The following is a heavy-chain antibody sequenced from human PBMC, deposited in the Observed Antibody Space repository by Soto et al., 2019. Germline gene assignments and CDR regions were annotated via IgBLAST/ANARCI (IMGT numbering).Heavy chain of an antibody. Sequence: SDTLSLTCAVYGGTFSGYYWTWIRQPPEKGLEWIGEINHSGSTNQNPSLKSRVSISVDRTKNQFSLRLRSVTAADTAVYYCARGISVMAACAGDAPDKYFFDSWSRGPLVTVSS. CDR3: ARGISVMAACAGDAPDKYFFDS. J-gene: IGHJ4*02. CDR2: INHSGST. D-gene: IGHD6-25*01. CDR1: GGTFSGYY. V-gene: IGHV4-34*01.